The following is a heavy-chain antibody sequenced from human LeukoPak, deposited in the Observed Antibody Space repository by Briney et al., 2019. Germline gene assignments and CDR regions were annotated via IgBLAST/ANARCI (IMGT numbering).Heavy chain of an antibody. D-gene: IGHD2/OR15-2a*01. CDR2: INSDGSWT. V-gene: IGHV3-74*01. CDR3: VSFYETS. J-gene: IGHJ1*01. Sequence: GGSLRLSCAASGNYWMHWVRQVPGKGLVWVSHINSDGSWTGYADSVKGRFTISKDNAKNTVYLQMNSLRAEDTAVYYCVSFYETSWGRGTLVTAS. CDR1: GNYW.